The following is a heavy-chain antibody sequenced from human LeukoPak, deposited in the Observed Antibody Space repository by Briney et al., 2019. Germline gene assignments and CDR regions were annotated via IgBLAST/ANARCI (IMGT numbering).Heavy chain of an antibody. CDR2: IYYSGST. CDR3: ARSTLTMVTYNWFDP. D-gene: IGHD3-10*01. V-gene: IGHV4-59*01. J-gene: IGHJ5*02. Sequence: PSETLSLTCTVSGGSISSYYWSWIRQPPGKGLEWIGYIYYSGSTNYNPSLKSRVTISVDTSKNQFSLKLSSVTAADTAVYYCARSTLTMVTYNWFDPWGQGTLVTVSS. CDR1: GGSISSYY.